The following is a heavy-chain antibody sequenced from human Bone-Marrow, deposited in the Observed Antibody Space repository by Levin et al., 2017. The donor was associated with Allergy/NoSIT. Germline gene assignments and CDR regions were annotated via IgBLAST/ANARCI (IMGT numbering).Heavy chain of an antibody. CDR2: IYHSGST. J-gene: IGHJ4*02. D-gene: IGHD3-10*01. Sequence: RASETLSLTCAVSGGSISSSNWWSWVRQPPGKGLEWIGEIYHSGSTNYNPSLKSRVTISVDKSKNQFSLKLSSVTAADTAVYYCARTSMVQGVYFDYWGQGTLVTVSS. V-gene: IGHV4-4*02. CDR3: ARTSMVQGVYFDY. CDR1: GGSISSSNW.